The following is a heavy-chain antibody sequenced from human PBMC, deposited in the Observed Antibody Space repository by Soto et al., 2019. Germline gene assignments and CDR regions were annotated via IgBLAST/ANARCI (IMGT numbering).Heavy chain of an antibody. CDR3: ARSGDNYNRLDY. CDR1: GFTFSDYY. CDR2: SSNSGTFS. D-gene: IGHD1-1*01. V-gene: IGHV3-11*06. Sequence: GGSLILSSEGSGFTFSDYYISWIRQAPGKGLEWISYSSNSGTFSGYADSVKGRFSISRDNTKNLLYLQMNSLRAEDTAVYYCARSGDNYNRLDYWGQGTPVTVSS. J-gene: IGHJ4*02.